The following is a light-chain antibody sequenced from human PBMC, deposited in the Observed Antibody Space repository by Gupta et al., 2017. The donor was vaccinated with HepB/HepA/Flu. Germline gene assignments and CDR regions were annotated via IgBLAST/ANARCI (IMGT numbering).Light chain of an antibody. V-gene: IGKV3-15*01. Sequence: IVMTQSPATLSVSPRERATLSCRASQSVSSNLAWYQQKPGQAPRLLIYRASTRATGIPARFSGSGSGTEFTLTISSLQSEDFAVYYCQQYNNWSPYTFGQGTKLEIK. CDR1: QSVSSN. CDR3: QQYNNWSPYT. J-gene: IGKJ2*01. CDR2: RAS.